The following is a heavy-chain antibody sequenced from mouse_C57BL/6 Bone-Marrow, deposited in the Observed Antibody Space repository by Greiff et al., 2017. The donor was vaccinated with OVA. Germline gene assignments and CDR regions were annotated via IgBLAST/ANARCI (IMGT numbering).Heavy chain of an antibody. V-gene: IGHV1-63*01. Sequence: VQVVESGAELVRPGTSVKMSCKASGYTFTNYWIGWAKQRPGHGLEWIGDIYPGGGYTNYNEKFKGKATLTADKSSSTAYMQFSSLTSEDSAIYYCARGSNYDWYFDVWGTGTTVTVSS. D-gene: IGHD2-5*01. CDR3: ARGSNYDWYFDV. CDR2: IYPGGGYT. J-gene: IGHJ1*03. CDR1: GYTFTNYW.